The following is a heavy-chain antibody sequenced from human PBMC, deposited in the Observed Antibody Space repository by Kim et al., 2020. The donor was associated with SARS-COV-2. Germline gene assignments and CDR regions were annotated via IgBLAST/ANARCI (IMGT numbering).Heavy chain of an antibody. CDR2: ISYDGSNK. J-gene: IGHJ4*02. CDR1: GFTFSSYA. CDR3: ARAEYNQIFDY. Sequence: GGSLRLSCAASGFTFSSYAMHWVRQAPGKGLEWVAVISYDGSNKYYADSVKGRFTISRDNSKNTLYLQMNSLRAEDTAVYYCARAEYNQIFDYWGQGTLV. D-gene: IGHD1-20*01. V-gene: IGHV3-30*04.